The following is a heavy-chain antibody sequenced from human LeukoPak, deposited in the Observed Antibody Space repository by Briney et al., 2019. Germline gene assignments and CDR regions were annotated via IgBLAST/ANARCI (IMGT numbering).Heavy chain of an antibody. D-gene: IGHD1-1*01. J-gene: IGHJ4*02. Sequence: GSLRLSCAASGFIFRNNLMHWVRQAPGKGLVWVSWINNDGTSTSYADSVKGRFTISRDNAKNTLYLQMNTLRGEDTAVYYCARDSQLAFDYWGQGSLVTVSS. V-gene: IGHV3-74*01. CDR2: INNDGTST. CDR1: GFIFRNNL. CDR3: ARDSQLAFDY.